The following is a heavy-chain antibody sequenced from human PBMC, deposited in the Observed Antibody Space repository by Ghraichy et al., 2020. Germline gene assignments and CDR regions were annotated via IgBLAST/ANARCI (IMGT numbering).Heavy chain of an antibody. D-gene: IGHD4-23*01. Sequence: GGSLRLSCTASGFTFSDFAMSWVRQAPGKGLEWVSYISPTSNLIFGADPEMGRFTVSRDNAKSSLYLQINSLRAADTAIYYCARSANSYHFDTWGQGTLVTVSS. V-gene: IGHV3-21*01. CDR3: ARSANSYHFDT. J-gene: IGHJ4*01. CDR1: GFTFSDFA. CDR2: ISPTSNLI.